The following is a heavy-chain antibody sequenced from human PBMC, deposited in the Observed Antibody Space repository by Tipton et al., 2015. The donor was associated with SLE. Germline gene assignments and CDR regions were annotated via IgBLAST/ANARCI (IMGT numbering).Heavy chain of an antibody. J-gene: IGHJ3*02. D-gene: IGHD6-19*01. CDR1: GFTFSSYW. CDR3: ARIAVAATGACDI. V-gene: IGHV3-7*01. CDR2: IKQDGSEK. Sequence: SLRLSCAASGFTFSSYWMSWVRQAPGKGLEWVANIKQDGSEKYYVDSVKGRFTISRDNAKNSLYLQMNSLRAEDTAVYYCARIAVAATGACDIWGQGTMVTVSS.